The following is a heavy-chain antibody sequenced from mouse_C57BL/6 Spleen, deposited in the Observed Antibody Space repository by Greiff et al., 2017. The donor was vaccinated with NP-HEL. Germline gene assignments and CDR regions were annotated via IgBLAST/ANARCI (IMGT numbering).Heavy chain of an antibody. CDR3: ARGGYWVDY. Sequence: EVQLQQSGPELVKPGASVKISCKASGYTFTDYYMNWVKQSHGKSLEWIGDINPNNGGTSYNQKFKGKATLTVDKSSSTAYMELRSLTSEDSAVYYCARGGYWVDYWGQGTSVTVSS. J-gene: IGHJ4*01. CDR2: INPNNGGT. V-gene: IGHV1-26*01. CDR1: GYTFTDYY. D-gene: IGHD2-3*01.